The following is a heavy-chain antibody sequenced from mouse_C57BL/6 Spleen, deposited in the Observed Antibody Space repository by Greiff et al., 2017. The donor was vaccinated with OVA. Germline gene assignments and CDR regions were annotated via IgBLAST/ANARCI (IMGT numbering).Heavy chain of an antibody. CDR2: IYPGDGDT. J-gene: IGHJ4*01. Sequence: QVQLQQSGAELVKPGASVKISCKASGYAFSSYWMNWVKQRPGKGLEWIGQIYPGDGDTNYNGKFKGKATLTADKSSSTAYMQLSSLTSEDSAVYFCVPLLLYYYAMDYWGQGTSVTVSS. CDR1: GYAFSSYW. D-gene: IGHD6-5*01. CDR3: VPLLLYYYAMDY. V-gene: IGHV1-80*01.